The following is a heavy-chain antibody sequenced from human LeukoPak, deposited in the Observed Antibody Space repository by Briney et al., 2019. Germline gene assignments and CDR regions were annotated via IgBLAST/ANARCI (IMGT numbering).Heavy chain of an antibody. J-gene: IGHJ5*02. CDR1: GFTFSSYA. CDR3: AKDPLGYYHNT. V-gene: IGHV3-23*01. Sequence: GGSLRLSCAASGFTFSSYAMSWVRQAPGKGLEWVSAISGSGGSAYYADSVKGRFTISRDNSKNTLYLQMNSLRAEDTAVYYCAKDPLGYYHNTWGQGTLVTVSS. CDR2: ISGSGGSA. D-gene: IGHD3-3*01.